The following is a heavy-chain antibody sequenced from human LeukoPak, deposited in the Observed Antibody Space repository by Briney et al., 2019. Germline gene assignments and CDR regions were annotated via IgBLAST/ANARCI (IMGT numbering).Heavy chain of an antibody. CDR3: ARVHELQHSYY. CDR1: GYTFTSYD. D-gene: IGHD1/OR15-1a*01. Sequence: ASVKVSCKASGYTFTSYDITWVRQDPGQGLEWMGWISTYNGNTNYAQKFQGRVTMTTDTSTNTAYMELSSLRSEDTAVYYCARVHELQHSYYWGQGTLVTVSS. V-gene: IGHV1-18*01. CDR2: ISTYNGNT. J-gene: IGHJ4*02.